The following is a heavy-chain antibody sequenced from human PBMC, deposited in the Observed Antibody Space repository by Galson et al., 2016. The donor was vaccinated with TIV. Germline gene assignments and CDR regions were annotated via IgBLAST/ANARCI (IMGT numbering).Heavy chain of an antibody. CDR2: FEPEQHKK. V-gene: IGHV1-24*01. Sequence: SVKVSCKVSGDTLSELSMHWVRQAPGKGLEWMGGFEPEQHKKICAQKLQGRVTMTEDTSTDTAFLELSSLSFEDTAVYYCATVAWFPGLSLDNWGQGTLVIVSS. J-gene: IGHJ4*02. CDR1: GDTLSELS. D-gene: IGHD3-22*01. CDR3: ATVAWFPGLSLDN.